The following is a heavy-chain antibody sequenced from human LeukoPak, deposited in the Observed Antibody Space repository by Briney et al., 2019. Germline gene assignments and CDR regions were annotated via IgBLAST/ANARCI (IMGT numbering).Heavy chain of an antibody. CDR2: VSSDGTT. D-gene: IGHD2-8*02. J-gene: IGHJ4*02. CDR1: GDSVTSYY. V-gene: IGHV4-59*08. CDR3: ARLDCTGVGCYNH. Sequence: PPETRSVTCSVSGDSVTSYYWSWIRQPPGKGLEWIGYVSSDGTTNYTPSLRSRVIMSVDTAKNHISLSLTSLTAADTAIYYCARLDCTGVGCYNHWGQETPVTVSS.